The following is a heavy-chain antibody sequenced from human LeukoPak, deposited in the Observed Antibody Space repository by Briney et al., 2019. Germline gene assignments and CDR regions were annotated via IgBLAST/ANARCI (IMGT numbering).Heavy chain of an antibody. CDR3: ARDPGFMVRGSRRGYDDFYYYMDV. CDR1: GASIDSYY. J-gene: IGHJ6*03. CDR2: IYYSGTT. D-gene: IGHD3-10*01. V-gene: IGHV4-59*12. Sequence: SETLSLTCTISGASIDSYYWSWIRQPPGKGLEWIGYIYYSGTTNYNTSLKSRVTISVDTSKNQFSLKLSSVTAADTAVYYCARDPGFMVRGSRRGYDDFYYYMDVWGKGTTVTISS.